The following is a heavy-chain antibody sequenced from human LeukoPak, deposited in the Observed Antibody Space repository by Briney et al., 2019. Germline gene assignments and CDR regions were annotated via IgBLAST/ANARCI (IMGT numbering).Heavy chain of an antibody. Sequence: SVKVSCKASGGTFSSYAISWVRQAPGQGLEWMGEIIPIFGTANYAQKFQGRVTITTDESTSTAYMELSSLRSEDTAVYYCAIAYYYDSSGYHYFDYWGQGTLVTVSS. D-gene: IGHD3-22*01. V-gene: IGHV1-69*05. CDR1: GGTFSSYA. J-gene: IGHJ4*02. CDR2: IIPIFGTA. CDR3: AIAYYYDSSGYHYFDY.